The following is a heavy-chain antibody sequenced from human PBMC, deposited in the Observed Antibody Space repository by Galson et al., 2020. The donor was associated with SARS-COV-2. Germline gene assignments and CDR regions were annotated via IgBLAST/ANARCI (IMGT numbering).Heavy chain of an antibody. J-gene: IGHJ6*03. CDR1: GASISSGSYY. Sequence: SETLSLTCTVSGASISSGSYYWSWIRQPAGKGLEWIGRIYKSGNTNYNPSLWSQVTISVDTSKNQFSLKVTSVTAADTAVYYCARGNSPCVKSFGVVAGTCGMGVWGEGTTGTVSS. CDR3: ARGNSPCVKSFGVVAGTCGMGV. V-gene: IGHV4-61*02. D-gene: IGHD3-3*01. CDR2: IYKSGNT.